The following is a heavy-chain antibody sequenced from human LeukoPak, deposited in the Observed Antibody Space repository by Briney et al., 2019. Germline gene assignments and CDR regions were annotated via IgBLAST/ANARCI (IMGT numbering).Heavy chain of an antibody. CDR1: GYTFTSYG. CDR2: VSAYNGNT. Sequence: ASVTVSCTASGYTFTSYGISWVRHAPGQGLEWMGCVSAYNGNTNYAQKLQGRVTMTTDTSTSTAYMELRSLRSDDTAVYYCARDSSRSGCSSTSCYGRYNWFDPWGQGTLVTVSS. D-gene: IGHD2-2*01. J-gene: IGHJ5*02. V-gene: IGHV1-18*01. CDR3: ARDSSRSGCSSTSCYGRYNWFDP.